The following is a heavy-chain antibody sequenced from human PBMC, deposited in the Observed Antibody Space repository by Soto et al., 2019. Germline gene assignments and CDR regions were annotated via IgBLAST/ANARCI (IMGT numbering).Heavy chain of an antibody. J-gene: IGHJ6*02. Sequence: PSETLSLTCTVSGGSISSNHWSYIRQPPGKGLEWIGCIYYNGNTNYNPSLKSRVIMSVDTSKNQFSLNLRSVTAADTAVYYCARGGWLQNMDVWGQGTTVTVSS. CDR1: GGSISSNH. CDR2: IYYNGNT. D-gene: IGHD5-12*01. V-gene: IGHV4-59*01. CDR3: ARGGWLQNMDV.